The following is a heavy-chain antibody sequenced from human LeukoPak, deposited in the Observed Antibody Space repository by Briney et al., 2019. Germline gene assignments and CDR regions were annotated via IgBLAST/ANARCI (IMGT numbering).Heavy chain of an antibody. D-gene: IGHD3-22*01. CDR2: IYPGDSDT. CDR1: GYSFTSHW. Sequence: GESLKISCKGSGYSFTSHWIGWVRQMPGKGLEWMGIIYPGDSDTRYSPSFQGQVTISADKSISTAYLQWSSLKASDTAMYYCARLGANYYGSSGYYSGFDYWGQGTLVTVSS. J-gene: IGHJ4*02. CDR3: ARLGANYYGSSGYYSGFDY. V-gene: IGHV5-51*03.